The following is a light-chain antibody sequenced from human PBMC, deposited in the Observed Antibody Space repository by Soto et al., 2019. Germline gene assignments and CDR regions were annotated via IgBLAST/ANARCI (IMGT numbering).Light chain of an antibody. Sequence: IALTQSPATLSLSPGKRVTLSCSPSQSISSSYLAWYQQRPGQAPRLLIYGASSRATGIPGRFSGSGSGTEFTLTISRLEPEDFAVYYCQQYGSSPTTFGQGTKVDIK. V-gene: IGKV3-20*01. CDR3: QQYGSSPTT. J-gene: IGKJ1*01. CDR2: GAS. CDR1: QSISSSY.